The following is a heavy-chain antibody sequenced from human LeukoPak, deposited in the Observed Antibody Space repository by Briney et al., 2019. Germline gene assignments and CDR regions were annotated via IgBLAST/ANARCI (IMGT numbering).Heavy chain of an antibody. CDR1: GGSISSYY. D-gene: IGHD2-21*02. J-gene: IGHJ5*02. Sequence: SETLPLTCTVSGGSISSYYWSWIRQPPGKGLEWIGYIYYSGSTNYNPSLKSRVTISVDTSKNQFSLKLSSVTAADTAVYYCARGAYCGGDCYANPDNWFDPWGQGTLVTVSS. CDR3: ARGAYCGGDCYANPDNWFDP. CDR2: IYYSGST. V-gene: IGHV4-59*01.